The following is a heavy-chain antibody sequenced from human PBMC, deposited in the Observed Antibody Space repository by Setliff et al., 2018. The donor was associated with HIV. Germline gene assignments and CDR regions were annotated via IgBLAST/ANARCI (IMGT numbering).Heavy chain of an antibody. CDR2: INPKSGAT. V-gene: IGHV1-2*02. CDR3: ARQDIPTGYYLFDY. J-gene: IGHJ4*02. D-gene: IGHD3-9*01. Sequence: ASVKVSCKAFGYTFTGYYMHWVRQAPGQGLEWMGWINPKSGATNYTQNFQGRIIMTRDTSINTVYMELSSLTSDDTALYYCARQDIPTGYYLFDYWGQGTQVTVSS. CDR1: GYTFTGYY.